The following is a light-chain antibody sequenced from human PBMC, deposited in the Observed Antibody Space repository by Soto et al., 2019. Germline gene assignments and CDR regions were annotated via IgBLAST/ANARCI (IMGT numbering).Light chain of an antibody. J-gene: IGKJ1*01. CDR3: HQVYTYPRT. CDR2: GAS. V-gene: IGKV1-9*01. Sequence: IPLTQSPSSLSASVGDRVTITCRASQGVRSYLAWFQQRPGKAPKLLIFGASTLQNGVPARFSGGGFGTEFTLTLTSLQPEDFATYYCHQVYTYPRTFGQGAKVEIK. CDR1: QGVRSY.